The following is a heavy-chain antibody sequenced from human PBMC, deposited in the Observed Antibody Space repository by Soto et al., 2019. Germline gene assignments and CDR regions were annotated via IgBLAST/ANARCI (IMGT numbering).Heavy chain of an antibody. D-gene: IGHD6-19*01. CDR1: GFTFSSYA. V-gene: IGHV3-30-3*01. Sequence: GGSLRLSCAASGFTFSSYAMHWVRQAPGKGLEWVAVISYDGSNKYYADSVKGRFTISRDNSKNTLYLQMNSLRAEDTAVYYCARVLMASSRTPKQWLGTWGYFQYWGQGTLVTVSS. CDR3: ARVLMASSRTPKQWLGTWGYFQY. CDR2: ISYDGSNK. J-gene: IGHJ1*01.